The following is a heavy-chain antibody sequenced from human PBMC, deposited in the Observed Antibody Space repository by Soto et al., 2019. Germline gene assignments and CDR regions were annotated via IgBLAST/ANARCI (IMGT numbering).Heavy chain of an antibody. D-gene: IGHD6-25*01. CDR2: IKQDGSEK. V-gene: IGHV3-7*01. Sequence: GGSLRLSCAASGFTYSSYWMSWVRQAPGKGLEWVANIKQDGSEKYYVDSVKGRFTLSRDNAKNSLYPQMRSLRADDTAVYYCARAFHSSGGLGDYSADYHYYGMHVWGQGTTVTVSS. J-gene: IGHJ6*02. CDR3: ARAFHSSGGLGDYSADYHYYGMHV. CDR1: GFTYSSYW.